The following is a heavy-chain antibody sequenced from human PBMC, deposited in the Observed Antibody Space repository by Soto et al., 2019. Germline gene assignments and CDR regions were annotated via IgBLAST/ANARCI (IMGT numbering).Heavy chain of an antibody. CDR3: ARGPRATVTSLDP. D-gene: IGHD4-17*01. J-gene: IGHJ5*02. V-gene: IGHV1-69*18. CDR2: IIPLYGTT. Sequence: QVQLVQSGAEVKTPGSSVKVSCKASGGTFSPYGMNWVRQAPGQGLEWMGSIIPLYGTTNYAQTFQGRVTITADESTSTVYMDLRSLRSEDTAIYYCARGPRATVTSLDPWGQGTLVTVSS. CDR1: GGTFSPYG.